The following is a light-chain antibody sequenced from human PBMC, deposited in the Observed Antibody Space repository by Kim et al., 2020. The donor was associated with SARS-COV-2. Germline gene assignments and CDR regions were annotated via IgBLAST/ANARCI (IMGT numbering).Light chain of an antibody. J-gene: IGLJ2*01. CDR3: QTWDTSTVV. Sequence: GAPRQTASITGSGDKLGDKFASWYQQKPGQSPVLVIYQNRRRPSGIPERFSGSNSGNTATLTISGTQAMDEADYFCQTWDTSTVVFGGGTQLTVL. V-gene: IGLV3-1*01. CDR1: KLGDKF. CDR2: QNR.